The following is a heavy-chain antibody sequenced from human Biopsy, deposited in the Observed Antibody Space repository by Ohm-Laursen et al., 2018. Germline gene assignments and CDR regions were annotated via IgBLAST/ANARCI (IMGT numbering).Heavy chain of an antibody. D-gene: IGHD2-15*01. V-gene: IGHV3-11*06. J-gene: IGHJ4*02. Sequence: SLRLSCAASGFSFGDNYMTWARQPPGKGLEWLSYISPNSADIQYADSVKGRFTISRDNAKNSLYLQMNSLRAEDTAVYYCARAYPPPGRRLVVVAGDFDCWGQGTRVTVSS. CDR2: ISPNSADI. CDR1: GFSFGDNY. CDR3: ARAYPPPGRRLVVVAGDFDC.